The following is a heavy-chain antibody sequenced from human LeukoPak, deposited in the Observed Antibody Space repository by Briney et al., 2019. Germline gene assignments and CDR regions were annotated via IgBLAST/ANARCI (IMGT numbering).Heavy chain of an antibody. CDR2: IYHNGRT. Sequence: SETLSLTCTVSGYSISSGYYWAWIRQSPGKGLERIGNIYHNGRTYYNPSLRSRVTISLVTSKNQFSLRLNSMTAADTAVYYCARRAYSPVPFDYWGQGTLVTVSS. CDR1: GYSISSGYY. V-gene: IGHV4-38-2*02. J-gene: IGHJ4*02. D-gene: IGHD5-18*01. CDR3: ARRAYSPVPFDY.